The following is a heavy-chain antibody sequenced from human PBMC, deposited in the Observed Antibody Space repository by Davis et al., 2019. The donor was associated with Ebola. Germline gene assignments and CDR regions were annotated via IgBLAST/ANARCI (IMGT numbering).Heavy chain of an antibody. V-gene: IGHV3-53*01. CDR1: GFTFSSYE. D-gene: IGHD1-14*01. CDR3: AKGGGQSRPGLYFDY. J-gene: IGHJ4*02. CDR2: IYSGGST. Sequence: GESLKISCAASGFTFSSYEMNWVRQAPGKGLEWVSIIYSGGSTYYADSVKGRLTISRDNSKNTLYLQMNSLRAEDTAVYYCAKGGGQSRPGLYFDYWGQGALVTVSS.